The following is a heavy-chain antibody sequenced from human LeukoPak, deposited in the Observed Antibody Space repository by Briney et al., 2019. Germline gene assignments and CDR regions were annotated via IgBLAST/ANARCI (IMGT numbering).Heavy chain of an antibody. D-gene: IGHD3-22*01. V-gene: IGHV1-2*02. CDR2: INPNSGGT. CDR3: AMSPINYYDSSGFDY. Sequence: SLKVSCKASGYTFTGYYMHWVRQAPGQRLEWMGWINPNSGGTNYAQKFQGRVTMTRDTSISTAYMELSRLRSDDTAVYYCAMSPINYYDSSGFDYWGQGTLVTASP. CDR1: GYTFTGYY. J-gene: IGHJ4*02.